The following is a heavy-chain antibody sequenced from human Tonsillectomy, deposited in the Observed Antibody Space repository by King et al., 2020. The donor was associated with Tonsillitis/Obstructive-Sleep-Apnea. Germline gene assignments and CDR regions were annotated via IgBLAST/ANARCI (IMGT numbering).Heavy chain of an antibody. CDR1: GGSISGDY. V-gene: IGHV4-59*08. CDR3: ARRVVPDAFDI. CDR2: IYYTGRT. J-gene: IGHJ3*02. D-gene: IGHD2-15*01. Sequence: HVQLQESGPGLVKPSETLSLTCTVSGGSISGDYWIWVRQPPGKGLEWIGYIYYTGRTSYNPSLESRVTMSADTSKNQFSLMLTSVTAADTAVYYCARRVVPDAFDIWGQGTMVTVSS.